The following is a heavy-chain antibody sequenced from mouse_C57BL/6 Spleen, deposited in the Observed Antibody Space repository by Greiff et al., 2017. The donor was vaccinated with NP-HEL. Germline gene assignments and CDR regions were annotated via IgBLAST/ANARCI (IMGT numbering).Heavy chain of an antibody. CDR3: ARDLTTVAAMDY. CDR2: IHPNSGST. Sequence: QVQLQQPGAELVKPGASVKLSCKASGYTFTSYRMHWVKQRPGQGLEWIGMIHPNSGSTNYNEKFKSKATLTVDKSSSTAYMQLSSLTSEDSAVYYCARDLTTVAAMDYWGQGTSVTVSS. J-gene: IGHJ4*01. D-gene: IGHD1-1*01. CDR1: GYTFTSYR. V-gene: IGHV1-64*01.